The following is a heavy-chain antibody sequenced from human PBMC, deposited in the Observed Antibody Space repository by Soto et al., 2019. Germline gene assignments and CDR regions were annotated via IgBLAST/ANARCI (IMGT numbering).Heavy chain of an antibody. Sequence: ASVKVSCKASGYTFTSYDINWVRQATGQGREWMGWMNPNSGNTGYAQKFQGRVTMTRNTSISTAYMELSSLRSEDTAVYYCARGLHSYYYHYMDVWGKGTTVTVSS. CDR3: ARGLHSYYYHYMDV. J-gene: IGHJ6*03. V-gene: IGHV1-8*01. CDR2: MNPNSGNT. CDR1: GYTFTSYD.